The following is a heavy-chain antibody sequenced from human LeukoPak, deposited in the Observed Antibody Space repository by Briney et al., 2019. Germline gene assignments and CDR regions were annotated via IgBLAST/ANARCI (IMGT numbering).Heavy chain of an antibody. D-gene: IGHD5-12*01. CDR1: GYSISSGCY. CDR3: ARIRGYTGCDY. CDR2: IFRSGST. V-gene: IGHV4-38-2*01. Sequence: SETLSLTCAVSGYSISSGCYWGWIRQPLGKGLEWIGSIFRSGSTYYNPSLKSRVTISVDTSKNQFSLKLSSVTAADTALYYCARIRGYTGCDYWGQGTLVTVSS. J-gene: IGHJ4*02.